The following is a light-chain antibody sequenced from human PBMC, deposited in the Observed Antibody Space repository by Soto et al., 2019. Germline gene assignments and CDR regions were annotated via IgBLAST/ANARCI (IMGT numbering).Light chain of an antibody. CDR1: QSIGSW. J-gene: IGKJ1*01. CDR2: TAS. V-gene: IGKV1-5*03. CDR3: QQYNTYPWT. Sequence: IRLTQSPSSLSGSVEYGVIITSRASQSIGSWLAWYQQQPGKVPKLLIYTASTLQSGVPSRFSGSGSGAEFTLTISSLQPEDFATYYCQQYNTYPWTFGQGTKVDIK.